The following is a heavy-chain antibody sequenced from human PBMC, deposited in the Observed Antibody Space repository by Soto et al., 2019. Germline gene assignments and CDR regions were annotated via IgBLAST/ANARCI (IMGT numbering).Heavy chain of an antibody. CDR1: GYTFTGYY. J-gene: IGHJ5*02. CDR3: ARSGRRLFCCSRWISFHYFDP. Sequence: ASVKVSCKASGYTFTGYYMNWMRQAPGQGLEWMGWINPNSGDTNYAQKFQGRVTMTRDTSISTVYMEVSRLTSDDTAVYYCARSGRRLFCCSRWISFHYFDPWGQGTLVTVS. V-gene: IGHV1-2*02. D-gene: IGHD2-15*01. CDR2: INPNSGDT.